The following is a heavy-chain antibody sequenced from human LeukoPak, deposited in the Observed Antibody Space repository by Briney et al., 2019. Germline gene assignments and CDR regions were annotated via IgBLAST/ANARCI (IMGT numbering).Heavy chain of an antibody. CDR1: GFTFDDYG. Sequence: GGSLRLSCAASGFTFDDYGMSWVRQAPGKGLEWVSSIKWNGGSTGYADSVKGRFTISRDNAKNSLYLQMNSLRAEDTALYYCARDGGDCSGDSCYVDYWGQGTLVTVSS. V-gene: IGHV3-20*04. D-gene: IGHD2-15*01. CDR2: IKWNGGST. CDR3: ARDGGDCSGDSCYVDY. J-gene: IGHJ4*02.